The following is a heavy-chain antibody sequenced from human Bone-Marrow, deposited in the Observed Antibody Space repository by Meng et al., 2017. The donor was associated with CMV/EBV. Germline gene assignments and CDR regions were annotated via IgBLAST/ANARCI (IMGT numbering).Heavy chain of an antibody. CDR2: INPNSGGT. CDR3: ARDGGRYCSSTSCGGHAFDI. J-gene: IGHJ3*02. CDR1: GYTFSSYA. V-gene: IGHV1-2*02. Sequence: ASVKVSCKGSGYTFSSYAISWVRQAPGQGLEWMGWINPNSGGTNYAQKFQGRVTMTRDTSISTAYMELSRLRSDDTAVYYCARDGGRYCSSTSCGGHAFDIWGQGTMVTVSS. D-gene: IGHD2-2*01.